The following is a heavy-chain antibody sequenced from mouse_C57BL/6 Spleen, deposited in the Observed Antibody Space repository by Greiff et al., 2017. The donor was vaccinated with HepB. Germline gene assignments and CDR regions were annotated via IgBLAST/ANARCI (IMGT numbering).Heavy chain of an antibody. CDR1: GFTFSSYA. CDR2: ISSGGDYI. Sequence: EVKLMESGEGLVKPGGSLKLSCAASGFTFSSYAMSWVRQTPEKRLEWVAYISSGGDYIYYADTVKGRFTISRDNARNTLYLQMSSLKSEDTAMYYCTRENIYSNYVDYWGQGTTLTVSS. CDR3: TRENIYSNYVDY. D-gene: IGHD2-5*01. J-gene: IGHJ2*01. V-gene: IGHV5-9-1*02.